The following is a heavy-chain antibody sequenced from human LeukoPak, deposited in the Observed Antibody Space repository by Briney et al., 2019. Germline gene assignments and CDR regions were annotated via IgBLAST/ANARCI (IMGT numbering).Heavy chain of an antibody. CDR2: IYHSGST. V-gene: IGHV4-38-2*01. Sequence: SETLSLTCAVSGYSISSGYYWGWIRQPPGKGLEWIGSIYHSGSTYYNPSLKSRVTISVDTSKNQFSLKLTSLTAADTAVYYCARRVVEYYDSSGSYYFDYWGQGTLVTVSS. J-gene: IGHJ4*02. CDR3: ARRVVEYYDSSGSYYFDY. D-gene: IGHD3-22*01. CDR1: GYSISSGYY.